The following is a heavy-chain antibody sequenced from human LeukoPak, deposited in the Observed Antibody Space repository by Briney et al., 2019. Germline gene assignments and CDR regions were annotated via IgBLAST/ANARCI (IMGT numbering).Heavy chain of an antibody. CDR1: GFTFDDYA. CDR2: ISWNSGSI. CDR3: AKDKDYDFWSGYFDY. J-gene: IGHJ4*02. D-gene: IGHD3-3*01. V-gene: IGHV3-9*03. Sequence: GGSLRLSCAASGFTFDDYAMHWVRQAPGKGLEWVSGISWNSGSIGYADSVKGRSTISRDNAKNSLYLQMNSLRAEDMALYYCAKDKDYDFWSGYFDYWGQGTLVTVSS.